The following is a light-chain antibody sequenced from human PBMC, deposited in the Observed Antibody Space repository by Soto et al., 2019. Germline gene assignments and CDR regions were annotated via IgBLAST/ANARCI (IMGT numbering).Light chain of an antibody. Sequence: EIVLTQSPATLSLSPGERATLSCRASQSVSSYLAWYQQKPGQAPRLLIYDASNRATGIPARFSGSGSGTDFTLTISSLETEDFAVYYCQQRSNWPTELPFGGGTKVAIK. CDR2: DAS. CDR3: QQRSNWPTELP. V-gene: IGKV3-11*01. CDR1: QSVSSY. J-gene: IGKJ4*02.